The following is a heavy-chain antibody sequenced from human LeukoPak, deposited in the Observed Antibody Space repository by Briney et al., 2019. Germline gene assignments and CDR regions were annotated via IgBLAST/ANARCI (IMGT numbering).Heavy chain of an antibody. CDR3: AREGLDYYDGSSSYYFDWYFDL. CDR2: VGTGGDT. Sequence: GGSLRLSCAASGFTFSSYDMHWVRQATGKGLEWVSAVGTGGDTYYPGSVKGRFTISRENAKNSLYLQMNSLRAEDTPVYYCAREGLDYYDGSSSYYFDWYFDLWGRGTLVTVSS. J-gene: IGHJ2*01. D-gene: IGHD3-22*01. V-gene: IGHV3-13*01. CDR1: GFTFSSYD.